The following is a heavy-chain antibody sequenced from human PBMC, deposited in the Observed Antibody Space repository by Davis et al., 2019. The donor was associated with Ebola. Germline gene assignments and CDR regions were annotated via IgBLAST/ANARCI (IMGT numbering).Heavy chain of an antibody. Sequence: PGGSLRLSCAASGFTFSNYAMTWVRQAPGKGLEWDAGISSSVDKTYYADSVKGRFTISRDNSKNTLYLQMNSLRAEDTAVYYCAKSGVDKGSGYDFGDYWGQGTLVTVSS. CDR1: GFTFSNYA. D-gene: IGHD5-12*01. V-gene: IGHV3-23*01. CDR3: AKSGVDKGSGYDFGDY. CDR2: ISSSVDKT. J-gene: IGHJ4*02.